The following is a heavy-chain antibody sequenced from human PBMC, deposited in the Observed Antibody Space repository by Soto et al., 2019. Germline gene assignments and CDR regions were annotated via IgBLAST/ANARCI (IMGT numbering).Heavy chain of an antibody. CDR1: GGTFSSYA. Sequence: SVKVSCKASGGTFSSYAISWVRQAPGQGLEWMGGIIPIFGTTNYAQKIQGRVTNTGDTSTTTAYMELTSLSSEDTAVYYCARGPSCGCFDFWGQGALVTSPQ. D-gene: IGHD5-12*01. J-gene: IGHJ4*02. CDR2: IIPIFGTT. V-gene: IGHV1-69*06. CDR3: ARGPSCGCFDF.